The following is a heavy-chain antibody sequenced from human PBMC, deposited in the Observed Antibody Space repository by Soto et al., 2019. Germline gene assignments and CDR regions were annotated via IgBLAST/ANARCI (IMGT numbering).Heavy chain of an antibody. D-gene: IGHD3-10*01. CDR3: ARVFGFGGMDV. J-gene: IGHJ6*02. CDR2: IYYSGST. Sequence: SETLCLTWTVSGGSISSGDYYWSWIRQHPGKGLEWIGHIYYSGSTYHNPSLKSRVTISVDTSKNQFSLKLSSVTAADTAVYYCARVFGFGGMDVWGQGTTVTVSS. CDR1: GGSISSGDYY. V-gene: IGHV4-31*02.